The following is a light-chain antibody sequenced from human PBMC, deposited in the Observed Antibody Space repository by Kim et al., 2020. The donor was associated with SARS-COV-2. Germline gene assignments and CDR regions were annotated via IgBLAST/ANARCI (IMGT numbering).Light chain of an antibody. V-gene: IGKV1-9*01. CDR2: AAS. Sequence: VGHRVTITCRASQDTSNFLAWYQQRPGKAPKLLIYAASTLQSGVPSRFSGSGSGTEFALTISSLRPEDFATYYCQQLISYPLTFGGGTKVEIK. CDR1: QDTSNF. CDR3: QQLISYPLT. J-gene: IGKJ4*01.